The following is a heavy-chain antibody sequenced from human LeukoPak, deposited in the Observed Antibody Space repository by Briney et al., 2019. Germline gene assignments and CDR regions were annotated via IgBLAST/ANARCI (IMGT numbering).Heavy chain of an antibody. CDR3: ARGGDSVTMIVPHFDY. Sequence: PGGSLRLSCAASGFTFSSYEMNWVRQAPGKGLEWVSYISSSGSTKYYADSVKGRFTISRDNAKNSLYLQMNSLRAEDTAVYYCARGGDSVTMIVPHFDYWGQGTLVTVSS. D-gene: IGHD3-22*01. J-gene: IGHJ4*02. CDR2: ISSSGSTK. CDR1: GFTFSSYE. V-gene: IGHV3-48*03.